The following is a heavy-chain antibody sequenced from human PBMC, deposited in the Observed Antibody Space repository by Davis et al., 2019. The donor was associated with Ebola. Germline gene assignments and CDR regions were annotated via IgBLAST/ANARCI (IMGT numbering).Heavy chain of an antibody. CDR3: AREGRLTGDHVGGYFDY. Sequence: PGGSLRLSCAASGFTFSSYAMSWIRQAPGKGLEWVSYISSSSSYTNYADSVKGRFTISRDNAKNSLYLQMNSLRAEDTAVYYCAREGRLTGDHVGGYFDYWGQGTLVTVSS. CDR2: ISSSSSYT. V-gene: IGHV3-11*06. J-gene: IGHJ4*02. CDR1: GFTFSSYA. D-gene: IGHD7-27*01.